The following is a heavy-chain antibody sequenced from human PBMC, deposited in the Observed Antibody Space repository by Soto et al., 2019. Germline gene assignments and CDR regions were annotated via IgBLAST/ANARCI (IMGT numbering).Heavy chain of an antibody. J-gene: IGHJ5*02. CDR2: IYYSGST. D-gene: IGHD6-13*01. Sequence: PSETLSLTCTISNGSIGSYYWTWIRQPPGKGLEWIGHIYYSGSTNYNPSLKSRPTLSLDTSKNQFSLKLTSVTAADTAVYYCARVGRLITAAGLLDAWGQGTLGTVSS. CDR3: ARVGRLITAAGLLDA. V-gene: IGHV4-59*01. CDR1: NGSIGSYY.